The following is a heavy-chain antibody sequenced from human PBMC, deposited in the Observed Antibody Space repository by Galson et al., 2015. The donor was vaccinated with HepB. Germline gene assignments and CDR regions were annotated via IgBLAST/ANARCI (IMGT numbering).Heavy chain of an antibody. Sequence: SVKVSCKASGFTFTSSAVQWVRQARGQRLEWIGWIVVGSGNTNYAQKFQERVTITRDMSTSTAYMELSSLRSEDTAVYHCAADGLLDGIFDIWGQGTMVTVSS. V-gene: IGHV1-58*01. D-gene: IGHD1-26*01. CDR3: AADGLLDGIFDI. CDR1: GFTFTSSA. J-gene: IGHJ3*02. CDR2: IVVGSGNT.